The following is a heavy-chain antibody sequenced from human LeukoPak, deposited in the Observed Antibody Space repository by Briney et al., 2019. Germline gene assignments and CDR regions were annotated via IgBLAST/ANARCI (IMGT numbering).Heavy chain of an antibody. CDR1: GFTFSDHY. CDR2: SRNKAKSHTT. Sequence: PGGSLRLSCAASGFTFSDHYMDWVRPAPGKGREWVGRSRNKAKSHTTEYAASVKGRFTVSRDDPKNSLYLQMNSLKSEDTAVYYCARGVSGTWPWYFDDWGQGTLVTVSS. D-gene: IGHD1-26*01. J-gene: IGHJ4*02. CDR3: ARGVSGTWPWYFDD. V-gene: IGHV3-72*01.